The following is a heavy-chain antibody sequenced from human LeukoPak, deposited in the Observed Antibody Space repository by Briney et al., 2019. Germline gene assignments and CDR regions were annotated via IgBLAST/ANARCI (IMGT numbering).Heavy chain of an antibody. CDR2: ISSSSTI. J-gene: IGHJ6*02. Sequence: GGSLRLSCAASGFTFSDYSMNWVRQAPGKGLEWVSYISSSSTIYYTDSVKGRFTISRDNAKNSLYLQMNSLRAEDTAVYYCARGRSVLYGMDVWGQGTTVTVSS. D-gene: IGHD3-10*01. CDR1: GFTFSDYS. CDR3: ARGRSVLYGMDV. V-gene: IGHV3-48*01.